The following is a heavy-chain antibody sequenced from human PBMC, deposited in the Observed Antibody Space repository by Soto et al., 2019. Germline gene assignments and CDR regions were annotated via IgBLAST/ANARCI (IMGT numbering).Heavy chain of an antibody. J-gene: IGHJ3*02. CDR1: GFSLSNRGMG. Sequence: SGPTLVNPTQTLTLTCTFSGFSLSNRGMGVGWIRQPPGKALEWLALIYWDDNKRYSPSLKSRLTIAKDTSKNQVVLTVTNMDPVDTSTYYCANRMTGTTDDAFDIWGQGTMVTVSS. CDR3: ANRMTGTTDDAFDI. D-gene: IGHD1-20*01. V-gene: IGHV2-5*02. CDR2: IYWDDNK.